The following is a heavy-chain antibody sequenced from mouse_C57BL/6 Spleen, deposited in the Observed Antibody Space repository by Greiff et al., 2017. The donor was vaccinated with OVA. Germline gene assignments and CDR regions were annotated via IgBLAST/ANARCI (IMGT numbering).Heavy chain of an antibody. J-gene: IGHJ4*01. CDR2: IRSKSNNYAT. V-gene: IGHV10-1*01. CDR1: GFSFNTYA. CDR3: VRHYDYDADAMDY. Sequence: EVQLQQSGGGLVQPKGSLKLSCAASGFSFNTYAMNWVRQAPGKGLEWVARIRSKSNNYATYYADSVKDRFTISRDDSESMLYLQMNNLKTEDTAMYYCVRHYDYDADAMDYWGQGTSVTVSS. D-gene: IGHD2-4*01.